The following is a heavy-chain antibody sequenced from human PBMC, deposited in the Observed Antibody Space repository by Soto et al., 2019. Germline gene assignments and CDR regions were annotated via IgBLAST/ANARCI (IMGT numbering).Heavy chain of an antibody. V-gene: IGHV4-34*01. D-gene: IGHD3-16*01. CDR3: QGGDF. CDR2: INDSGIT. CDR1: GGSFRGYF. J-gene: IGHJ4*02. Sequence: QLQLQQWGAGLLKPSETLSLTCAVSGGSFRGYFWSWIRQSPDKGLEWIGEINDSGITYYNPSFRGRLTLSVDPSTSQISLRLTSVTAADSAVYYCQGGDFWGQGTRVTVSS.